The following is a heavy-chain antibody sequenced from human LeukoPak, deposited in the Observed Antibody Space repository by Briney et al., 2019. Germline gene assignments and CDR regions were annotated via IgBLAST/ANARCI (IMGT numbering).Heavy chain of an antibody. V-gene: IGHV1-2*06. CDR1: GYTFTGYY. D-gene: IGHD2-15*01. CDR3: AKVREVGTNIEVVVVDTSGAFDM. CDR2: INPNSGDT. J-gene: IGHJ3*02. Sequence: GASVKVSCKASGYTFTGYYINWVRQAPGQGLEWMGRINPNSGDTDFAQKFQGRDTLTRDTSISTSYMELSSLRSDDTAVYFCAKVREVGTNIEVVVVDTSGAFDMWGQGTMVTVSS.